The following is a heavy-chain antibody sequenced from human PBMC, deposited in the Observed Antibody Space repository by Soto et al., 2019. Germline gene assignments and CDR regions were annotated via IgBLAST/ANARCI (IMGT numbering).Heavy chain of an antibody. CDR2: ISATGGST. V-gene: IGHV3-23*01. J-gene: IGHJ4*02. D-gene: IGHD6-6*01. CDR3: GNRPPVSRSFNRNDS. CDR1: GFTFSSYA. Sequence: GGSLRLSCAASGFTFSSYAMSWVRQAPGKGLEWVSAISATGGSTYYADSVKGRFTISRDNSKNTLYLQMNSLRVEDTAVYFCGNRPPVSRSFNRNDSWGQGNVLTVSS.